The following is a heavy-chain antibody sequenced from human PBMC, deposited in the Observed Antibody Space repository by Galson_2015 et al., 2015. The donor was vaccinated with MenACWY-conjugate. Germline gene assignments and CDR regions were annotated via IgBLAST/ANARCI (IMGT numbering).Heavy chain of an antibody. CDR3: TREDY. J-gene: IGHJ4*02. V-gene: IGHV1-3*04. CDR1: GYTFTNHV. Sequence: SVKVSCKASGYTFTNHVLHWVRQAPGQRLEWMGWIYTGNGNTEYSQKFQGRVTITRDTSASTAYMELSSLRSEDTAVYYCTREDYWGQGTLVTVSS. CDR2: IYTGNGNT.